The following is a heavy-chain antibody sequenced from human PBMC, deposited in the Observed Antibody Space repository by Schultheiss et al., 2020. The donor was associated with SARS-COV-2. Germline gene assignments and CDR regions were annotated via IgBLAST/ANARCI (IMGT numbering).Heavy chain of an antibody. CDR2: INNSGAST. D-gene: IGHD2-21*01. CDR1: GFTFSNYA. J-gene: IGHJ6*02. V-gene: IGHV3-23*01. Sequence: GGSLRLSCAASGFTFSNYAMHWVRQAPGKGLEWVSGINNSGASTYYADSVKGRFTISRDNSKNTLYLQMNSLRVEDTAIYYSAKEVNHYYYFAMDVWGQGTTVTVSS. CDR3: AKEVNHYYYFAMDV.